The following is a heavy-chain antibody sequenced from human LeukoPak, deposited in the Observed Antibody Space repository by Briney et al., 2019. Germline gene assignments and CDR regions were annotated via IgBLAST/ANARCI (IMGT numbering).Heavy chain of an antibody. Sequence: QAGGSLRLSCAASGFTFDDYAMHWVRQAPGKGLEWVSGISWNSGSIGYADSVKGRFTISRDNAKNSLYLQMNSLRAEDTALYYCAKARGGYPLDAFDIWGQGTMVTVSS. CDR2: ISWNSGSI. CDR1: GFTFDDYA. D-gene: IGHD3-22*01. J-gene: IGHJ3*02. CDR3: AKARGGYPLDAFDI. V-gene: IGHV3-9*01.